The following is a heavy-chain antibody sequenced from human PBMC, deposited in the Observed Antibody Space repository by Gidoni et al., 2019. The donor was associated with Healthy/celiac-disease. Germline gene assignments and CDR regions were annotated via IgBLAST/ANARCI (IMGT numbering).Heavy chain of an antibody. V-gene: IGHV3-9*01. J-gene: IGHJ1*01. CDR1: GFTFDDYA. CDR3: AKDGSSGWPRTAEYFQH. Sequence: EVQLVESGGGLEQPGRSLRLSCAASGFTFDDYAMHWVRPAPGKGLGWVSGISWNSGSLSYAGSVKGRFTISRDHAKNSLYLQMNSLRAEDTALYYCAKDGSSGWPRTAEYFQHWGQGTLVTVSS. CDR2: ISWNSGSL. D-gene: IGHD6-19*01.